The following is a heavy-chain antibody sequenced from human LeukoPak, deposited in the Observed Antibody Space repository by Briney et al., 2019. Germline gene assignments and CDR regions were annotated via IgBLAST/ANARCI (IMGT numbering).Heavy chain of an antibody. CDR3: ARGGYYGSGNDFRFDP. D-gene: IGHD3-10*01. J-gene: IGHJ5*02. V-gene: IGHV4-34*01. Sequence: PSETLSLTCALYSESFSGYFWSWIRQPPGKGLESIGEINYSGSTNYNPSLKSRVTISVDTSKNQFSLKLSSVTAADTAVYYCARGGYYGSGNDFRFDPWGQGTLVTVSS. CDR1: SESFSGYF. CDR2: INYSGST.